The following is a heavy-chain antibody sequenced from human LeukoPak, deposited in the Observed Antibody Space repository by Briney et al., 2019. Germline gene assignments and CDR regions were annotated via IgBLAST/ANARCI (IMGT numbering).Heavy chain of an antibody. CDR2: ISYDGSNK. D-gene: IGHD5-24*01. J-gene: IGHJ4*02. V-gene: IGHV3-30*18. CDR1: GFTFSSYG. CDR3: AKAGVEMATSLDY. Sequence: GGSLRLSCAASGFTFSSYGMHWVRQAPGKGLEWVAVISYDGSNKYYADSVKGRFTISRDNSKNTLYLQMNSLRAEDTAVYYCAKAGVEMATSLDYWGQGTLATVSS.